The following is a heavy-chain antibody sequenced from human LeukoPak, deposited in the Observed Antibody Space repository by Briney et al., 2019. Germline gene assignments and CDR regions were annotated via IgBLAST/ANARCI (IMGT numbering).Heavy chain of an antibody. V-gene: IGHV3-48*01. CDR1: GFTFDDYG. D-gene: IGHD2-21*02. CDR2: ISSSSSTI. J-gene: IGHJ4*02. Sequence: GGSLRLSCAASGFTFDDYGMSWVRQAPGKGLEWVSYISSSSSTIYYADSVKGRFTISRDNAKNSLYLQMNSLRAEDTAVYYCARGIGGDSDYWGQGTLVTVSS. CDR3: ARGIGGDSDY.